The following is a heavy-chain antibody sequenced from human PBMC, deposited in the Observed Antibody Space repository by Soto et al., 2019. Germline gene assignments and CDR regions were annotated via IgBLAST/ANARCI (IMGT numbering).Heavy chain of an antibody. J-gene: IGHJ4*02. D-gene: IGHD1-26*01. CDR2: INPNSGGT. CDR3: ARDISGSYDY. Sequence: ASVKVFCKASGHTFTDYNMHWVRQAPGQGLEWMGLINPNSGGTNYPQRFQGRVTMNRATSISTAYMELSTLRSDDTGIYCCARDISGSYDYWGQGTLGTVSS. CDR1: GHTFTDYN. V-gene: IGHV1-2*02.